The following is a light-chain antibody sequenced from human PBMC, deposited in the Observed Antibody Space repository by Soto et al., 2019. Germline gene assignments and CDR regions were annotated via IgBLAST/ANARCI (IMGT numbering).Light chain of an antibody. Sequence: QSALTQPASVSGSPGQSITISCAGTSSDIGDYNYVSWYQQHPGKVPKVIIYDVSNRPSGVSYRFSGTKSGNTASLTISGLQAEDEADYYCSSYTSSSTLVFGTGTKVTVL. CDR3: SSYTSSSTLV. J-gene: IGLJ1*01. V-gene: IGLV2-14*01. CDR1: SSDIGDYNY. CDR2: DVS.